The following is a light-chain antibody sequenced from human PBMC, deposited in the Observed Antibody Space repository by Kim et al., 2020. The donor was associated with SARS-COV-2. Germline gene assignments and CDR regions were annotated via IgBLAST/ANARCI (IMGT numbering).Light chain of an antibody. CDR3: QQYCCSPLT. J-gene: IGKJ4*01. Sequence: EIVLTQSPGTLSLSPGERATLSCRASQSVSRNYLGWFQQKPGQTPRLLIYDVSNRATGIPERFRGSGSGTDFTLTIDRLEPEDFAVYYCQQYCCSPLTFGGGTKVDIK. V-gene: IGKV3-20*01. CDR1: QSVSRNY. CDR2: DVS.